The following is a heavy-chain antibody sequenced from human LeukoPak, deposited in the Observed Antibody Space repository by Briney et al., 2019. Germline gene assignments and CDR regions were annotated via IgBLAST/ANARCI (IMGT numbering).Heavy chain of an antibody. Sequence: SETLSLTCTVSGGSISSGSYCWSWIRQPAGKGLEWIGHIHTSGNTNYNPSLKSRVTISVDTSKNQFSLKLSSVTAADTAVYYCARHFRALRYFDWLIDYYYYMDVWGKGTTVTISS. D-gene: IGHD3-9*01. CDR2: IHTSGNT. V-gene: IGHV4-61*09. J-gene: IGHJ6*03. CDR1: GGSISSGSYC. CDR3: ARHFRALRYFDWLIDYYYYMDV.